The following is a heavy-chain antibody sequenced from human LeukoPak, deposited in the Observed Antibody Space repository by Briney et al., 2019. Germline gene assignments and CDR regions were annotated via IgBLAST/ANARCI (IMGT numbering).Heavy chain of an antibody. D-gene: IGHD5-12*01. V-gene: IGHV1-69*04. CDR1: GGTFSSYA. Sequence: ASVKVSCKASGGTFSSYAISWVRQAPGQGLEWMGRIIPILGIANYAQKFQGRVTITADKSTSTAYMELSSLRSEDTAVYYCARDVTDNSGYAENWFDTWGQGTLVTVSS. CDR3: ARDVTDNSGYAENWFDT. CDR2: IIPILGIA. J-gene: IGHJ5*02.